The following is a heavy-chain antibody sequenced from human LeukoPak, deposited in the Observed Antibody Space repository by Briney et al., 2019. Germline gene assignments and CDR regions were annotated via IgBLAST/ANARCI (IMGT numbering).Heavy chain of an antibody. CDR1: GLTLSDHW. CDR3: ARGHTILDP. J-gene: IGHJ5*02. Sequence: QSGGSLRLSCAASGLTLSDHWVSWVRQAPGKGLEGVANIKGDGSEKYYVDSVKGRFTVSRDNAKNIVYLQMNSLRVEDTAVYYCARGHTILDPRGQGTLVTVSS. V-gene: IGHV3-7*01. CDR2: IKGDGSEK.